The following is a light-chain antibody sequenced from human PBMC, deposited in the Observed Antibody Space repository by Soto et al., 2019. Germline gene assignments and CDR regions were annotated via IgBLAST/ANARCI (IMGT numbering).Light chain of an antibody. CDR2: DVS. CDR3: SSYTSSSLYV. CDR1: SRDVGGYNY. V-gene: IGLV2-14*01. Sequence: SALAQPAAVSGSTGQSITISCTGTSRDVGGYNYVSWYQQHPGKAPKLMIYDVSNRPSGVSNRFSGSKSGNTASLTISGLQAEDEADYYCSSYTSSSLYVFGTGTKVTVL. J-gene: IGLJ1*01.